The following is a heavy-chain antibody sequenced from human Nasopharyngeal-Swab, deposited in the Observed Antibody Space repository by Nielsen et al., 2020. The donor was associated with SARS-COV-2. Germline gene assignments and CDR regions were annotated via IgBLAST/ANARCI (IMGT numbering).Heavy chain of an antibody. V-gene: IGHV3-7*01. CDR2: IKQDGSEK. D-gene: IGHD2-2*01. Sequence: GESLKISCAASGFTFSSYWMSWVRQAPGKGLEWVANIKQDGSEKYYVDSVKGRFTISRDNAKNSLYLQMNSLRAEDTAVYYCARDGGRGPYIVVVPAVDAFDIWGKGTMVTVSS. CDR3: ARDGGRGPYIVVVPAVDAFDI. CDR1: GFTFSSYW. J-gene: IGHJ3*02.